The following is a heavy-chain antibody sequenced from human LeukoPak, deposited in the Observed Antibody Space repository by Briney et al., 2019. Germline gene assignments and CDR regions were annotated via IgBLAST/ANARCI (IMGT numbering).Heavy chain of an antibody. CDR1: GFTFSSYA. V-gene: IGHV3-23*01. CDR2: ISGSGGST. D-gene: IGHD3-10*01. CDR3: ARDSRSYDAFDI. J-gene: IGHJ3*02. Sequence: PGGSLRLSCAASGFTFSSYAMSWVRQAPGKGLEWVSAISGSGGSTYYADSVKGRFTISRDNSKNTLYLQMNSLRAEDTAVYYCARDSRSYDAFDIWGQGTMVTVSS.